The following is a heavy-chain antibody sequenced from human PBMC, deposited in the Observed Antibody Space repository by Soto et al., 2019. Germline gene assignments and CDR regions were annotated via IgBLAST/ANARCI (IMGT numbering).Heavy chain of an antibody. Sequence: GGSLRLSCAASGFTFSSYAMSWVRQAPGKGLEWVSAISGSGGSTYYADSVKGRFTISRDNSKNTLYLQMNSLRAEDTAVYYCAVNYYDSSGYYPAGSFDYWGQGTLVNVSS. V-gene: IGHV3-23*01. J-gene: IGHJ4*02. D-gene: IGHD3-22*01. CDR3: AVNYYDSSGYYPAGSFDY. CDR2: ISGSGGST. CDR1: GFTFSSYA.